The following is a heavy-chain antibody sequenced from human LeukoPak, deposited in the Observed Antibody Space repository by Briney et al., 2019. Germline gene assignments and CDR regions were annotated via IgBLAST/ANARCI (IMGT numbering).Heavy chain of an antibody. D-gene: IGHD1-7*01. V-gene: IGHV1-2*02. CDR3: VQFELDY. Sequence: ASVTVSCKASGYSFTTYAINWVRQAPGQGLEWMGWINPNTGGTNYAQKFQGRVTMTRDTSISTAYMDLSRLRPDDTAVYYCVQFELDYWGQGTLVTVSS. J-gene: IGHJ4*02. CDR1: GYSFTTYA. CDR2: INPNTGGT.